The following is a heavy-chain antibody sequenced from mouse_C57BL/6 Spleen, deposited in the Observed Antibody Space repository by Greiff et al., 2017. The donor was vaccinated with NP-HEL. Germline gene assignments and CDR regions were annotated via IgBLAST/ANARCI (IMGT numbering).Heavy chain of an antibody. J-gene: IGHJ2*01. CDR1: GFTFSSYT. CDR3: ARAKGYYFDY. CDR2: ISGGGGNT. Sequence: DVMLVESGGGLVKPGGSLKLSCAASGFTFSSYTMSWVRQTPEKRLEWVATISGGGGNTYYPDSVKGRFTISRDNAKNTLYLQMSSLRSEDTALYYCARAKGYYFDYWGQGTTLTVSS. V-gene: IGHV5-9*01.